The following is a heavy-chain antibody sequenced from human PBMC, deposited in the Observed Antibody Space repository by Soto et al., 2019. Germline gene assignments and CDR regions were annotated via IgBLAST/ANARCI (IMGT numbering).Heavy chain of an antibody. Sequence: PSETLSLTCVVSGGSLSDYFWSWIRQPPGMALEWIGDINHRGSTYYNPSLKSRVTISVDTSKNQFSLKLSSVTAADTAVYYCARVPRAGKPYDFWSGYYEPGWSDPWGQGTLVTVSS. CDR1: GGSLSDYF. CDR3: ARVPRAGKPYDFWSGYYEPGWSDP. J-gene: IGHJ5*02. CDR2: INHRGST. V-gene: IGHV4-34*09. D-gene: IGHD3-3*01.